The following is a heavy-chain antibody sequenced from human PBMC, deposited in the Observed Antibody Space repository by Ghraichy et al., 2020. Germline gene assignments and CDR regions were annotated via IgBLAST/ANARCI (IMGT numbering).Heavy chain of an antibody. D-gene: IGHD3-9*01. CDR3: ARGLNYDILTGYSYYFDY. CDR2: IYYSGST. V-gene: IGHV4-59*01. J-gene: IGHJ4*02. CDR1: GGSISSYY. Sequence: SETLSLTCTVSGGSISSYYWSWIRQPPGKGLEWIGYIYYSGSTNYNPSLKSRVTISVDTSKNQFSLKLSSVTAADTAVYYCARGLNYDILTGYSYYFDYWGQGTLVTVSS.